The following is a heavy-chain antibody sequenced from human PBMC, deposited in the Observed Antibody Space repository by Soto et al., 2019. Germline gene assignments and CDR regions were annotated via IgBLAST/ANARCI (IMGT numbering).Heavy chain of an antibody. CDR1: GYTFTSHD. CDR2: MNPNSGHT. V-gene: IGHV1-8*01. J-gene: IGHJ5*02. CDR3: ASDMSTT. D-gene: IGHD2-2*01. Sequence: ASVKVSCKASGYTFTSHDINWMRQTTGQGLEWMGWMNPNSGHTNSAQKFQGRVTLTRDTSIDTAYMELTNLRSEDTAIYYCASDMSTTWGQGTLVTVSS.